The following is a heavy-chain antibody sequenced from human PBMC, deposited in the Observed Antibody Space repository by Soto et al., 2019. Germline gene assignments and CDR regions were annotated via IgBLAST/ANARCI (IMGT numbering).Heavy chain of an antibody. J-gene: IGHJ6*02. D-gene: IGHD2-21*02. CDR1: GGSFSKFA. CDR2: IIPTLGTT. V-gene: IGHV1-69*13. CDR3: ARDDATHCGDDCYRYFYYGMDV. Sequence: SVKVSCKASGGSFSKFAINWVRQAPGQGLEWMGGIIPTLGTTDYAHKFQGRVTITADEATRTAYMELSGLRSEDTAVYYCARDDATHCGDDCYRYFYYGMDVWGQGTTATVSS.